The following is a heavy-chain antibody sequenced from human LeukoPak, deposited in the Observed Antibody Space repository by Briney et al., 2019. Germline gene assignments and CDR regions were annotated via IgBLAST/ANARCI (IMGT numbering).Heavy chain of an antibody. Sequence: SSETLSLTCTVSGGSISSSSYYWGWIRQPPGKGLEWIGSIYYSGSTYYNPSLKSRVTISVDTSKNQFSLKLSSVTAADTAVYYCARRSYYFDYWGQGTLVTVSS. CDR2: IYYSGST. V-gene: IGHV4-39*01. CDR1: GGSISSSSYY. CDR3: ARRSYYFDY. J-gene: IGHJ4*02.